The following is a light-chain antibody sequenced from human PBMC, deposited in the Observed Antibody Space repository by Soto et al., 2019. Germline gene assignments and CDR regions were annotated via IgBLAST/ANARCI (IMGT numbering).Light chain of an antibody. J-gene: IGKJ1*01. CDR2: GAS. CDR1: ETIRNL. CDR3: QQSHDTPPT. V-gene: IGKV3-11*01. Sequence: EIVLTQSPATLSLSPGERATLSCRASETIRNLLAWYQQRPGQAPRLLIYGASSRATGIPDRFSGSGSGTHFTLTISSLQPEDFAIYYCQQSHDTPPTFGQGTKVDIK.